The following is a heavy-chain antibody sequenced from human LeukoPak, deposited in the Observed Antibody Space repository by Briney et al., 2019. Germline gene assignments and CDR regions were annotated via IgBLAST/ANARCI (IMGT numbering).Heavy chain of an antibody. CDR3: AKEIRYYYDSSGSDAFDI. V-gene: IGHV3-66*01. Sequence: HPGGSLRLSCAASGFTVSSNYMSWVRQAPGKGLEWVSVIYSGGSTYYADSVKGRFTFSRDNSKNTLYLQMNSLRAEDTAVYYCAKEIRYYYDSSGSDAFDIWGQGTMVTVSS. J-gene: IGHJ3*02. D-gene: IGHD3-22*01. CDR2: IYSGGST. CDR1: GFTVSSNY.